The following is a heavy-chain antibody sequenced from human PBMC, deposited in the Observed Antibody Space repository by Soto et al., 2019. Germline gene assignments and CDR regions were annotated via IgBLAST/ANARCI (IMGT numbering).Heavy chain of an antibody. V-gene: IGHV3-23*01. CDR2: IICSGGNT. D-gene: IGHD2-21*02. J-gene: IGHJ6*02. Sequence: GGSLRLSCAASGFTFSSYAISWVRQAPGKGLEWVSFIICSGGNTYYADSVKGRFTISRDNSKNMLYLEMNSLRAEDTGVYYCARDLKVTHNVYGMDVWGQGTTVTVSS. CDR3: ARDLKVTHNVYGMDV. CDR1: GFTFSSYA.